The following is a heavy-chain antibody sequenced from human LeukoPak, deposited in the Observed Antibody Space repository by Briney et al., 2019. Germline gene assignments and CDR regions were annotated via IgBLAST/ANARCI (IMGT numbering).Heavy chain of an antibody. D-gene: IGHD6-6*01. CDR3: ARYYSSSSFDY. Sequence: PGGSLKISCKGSGYSFTSYWIGWVRQMPGKGLEWMGIIYPGDSDTRYSPSFQGQVTFSADKSISTAYLQWSSLKALDTAMYCCARYYSSSSFDYWGQGTLVTVSS. V-gene: IGHV5-51*01. J-gene: IGHJ4*02. CDR1: GYSFTSYW. CDR2: IYPGDSDT.